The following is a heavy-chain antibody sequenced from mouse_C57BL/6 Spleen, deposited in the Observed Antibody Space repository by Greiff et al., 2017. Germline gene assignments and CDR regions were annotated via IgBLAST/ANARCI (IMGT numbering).Heavy chain of an antibody. CDR2: INPYNGGT. J-gene: IGHJ4*01. CDR1: GYTFTDYY. Sequence: EVQLQQSGPVLVKPGASVKMSCKASGYTFTDYYMNWVKQSHGKSLEWIGVINPYNGGTSYNQKFKGKATLTVDKSSSTAYMELNSLTSEDSAVYYCARGLERGDYYAMDYWGQGTSVTGSS. V-gene: IGHV1-19*01. D-gene: IGHD4-1*01. CDR3: ARGLERGDYYAMDY.